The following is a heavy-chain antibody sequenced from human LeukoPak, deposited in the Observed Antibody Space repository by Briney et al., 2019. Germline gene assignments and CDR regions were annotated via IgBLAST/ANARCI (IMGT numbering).Heavy chain of an antibody. D-gene: IGHD1-26*01. J-gene: IGHJ4*02. V-gene: IGHV4-61*02. CDR3: ARFSGSYHHFDY. Sequence: SETLSLTCTVSGGSISSGSYYWSWIRQPAGKGLEWIGRIYTSGSTNYNPSLKSRVTISVDTSKNQFSLKLSSVTAADTAVYYCARFSGSYHHFDYWGQGTLVTVSS. CDR2: IYTSGST. CDR1: GGSISSGSYY.